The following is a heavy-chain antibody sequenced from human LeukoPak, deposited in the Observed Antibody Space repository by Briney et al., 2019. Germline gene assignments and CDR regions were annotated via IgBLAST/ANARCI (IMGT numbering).Heavy chain of an antibody. V-gene: IGHV3-9*03. Sequence: PGRSLRLSCAASGFTFDVYAMHWVRQAPGKGLGWVSGISWNSGSIGYADSVKGRFTISRDNAKNSLYLQMNSLRPEDMALYYCVKSIYYDSSGPFDYWGQGTLVTVSS. CDR1: GFTFDVYA. CDR2: ISWNSGSI. CDR3: VKSIYYDSSGPFDY. J-gene: IGHJ4*02. D-gene: IGHD3-22*01.